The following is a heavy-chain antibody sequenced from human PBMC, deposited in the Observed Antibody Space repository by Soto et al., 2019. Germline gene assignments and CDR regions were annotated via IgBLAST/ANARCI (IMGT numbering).Heavy chain of an antibody. CDR1: GFTFSSYA. CDR3: ARDLYYDSSDYLGPDY. J-gene: IGHJ4*02. CDR2: ISYDGSNK. Sequence: QVQLVESGGGVVQPGRSLRLSCAASGFTFSSYAMHWVRQAPGKGLEWVAVISYDGSNKYYADSVKGRFTISRDNSKNTLYLQMNSLRAEDTAVYYCARDLYYDSSDYLGPDYWGQGTLVTVSS. D-gene: IGHD3-22*01. V-gene: IGHV3-30-3*01.